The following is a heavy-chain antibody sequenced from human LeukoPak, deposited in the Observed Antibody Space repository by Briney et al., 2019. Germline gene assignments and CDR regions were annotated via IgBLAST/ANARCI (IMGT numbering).Heavy chain of an antibody. V-gene: IGHV4-4*07. CDR2: FYISGST. CDR1: GGSVSDYY. J-gene: IGHJ6*03. D-gene: IGHD2-2*01. Sequence: SETLSLTCTVSGGSVSDYYWSWSRQPAGKGLEWIGRFYISGSTNYNPSLKSRVTISVDTSKNQFSLKLSSVTAADTAVYYCAARGYIVVVPAAKGGGPDNYYYYMDVWGKGTTVTISS. CDR3: AARGYIVVVPAAKGGGPDNYYYYMDV.